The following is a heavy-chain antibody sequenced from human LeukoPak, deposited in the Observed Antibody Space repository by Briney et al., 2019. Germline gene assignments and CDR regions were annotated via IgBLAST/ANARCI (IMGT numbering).Heavy chain of an antibody. CDR1: GYTFTSYD. Sequence: GASVKVSCKASGYTFTSYDINWVRQVTGQGLEWMGWMNPNSGNTGYAQKFQSRVTMTRNTSISTAYMELSSLRSEDTAVHYCARSRSYCSGGSCYPYNWFDPWGQGTLVTVSS. V-gene: IGHV1-8*01. CDR3: ARSRSYCSGGSCYPYNWFDP. CDR2: MNPNSGNT. D-gene: IGHD2-15*01. J-gene: IGHJ5*02.